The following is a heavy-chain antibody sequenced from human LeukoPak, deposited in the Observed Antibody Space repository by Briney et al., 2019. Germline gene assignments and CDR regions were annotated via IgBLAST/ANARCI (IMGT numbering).Heavy chain of an antibody. CDR2: INGSGDAT. J-gene: IGHJ4*02. D-gene: IGHD1-26*01. CDR3: AKTMGAIDHDY. CDR1: GFMFSHHT. V-gene: IGHV3-23*01. Sequence: GRSLRLSCAASGFMFSHHTMTWVRQAPGKGLEWVSSINGSGDATTYADSVMGRFTISRDNSKNTVSLQMNSLRAEDTAIYYCAKTMGAIDHDYWGQGTLVTVSS.